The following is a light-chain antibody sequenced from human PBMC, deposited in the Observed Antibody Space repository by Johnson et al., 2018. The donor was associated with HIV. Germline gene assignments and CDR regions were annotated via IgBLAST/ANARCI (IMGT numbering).Light chain of an antibody. CDR1: SSNIGKNH. CDR3: GVWDASLSPHYV. Sequence: QSVLTQPPSVSAAPGQKVTISCSGSSSNIGKNHVSWYQQFPGTAPKLLVYEDDKRPSGIPDRFSGSKSGASATLCITGLQTGDEAEYYCGVWDASLSPHYVFGTGTTITVL. V-gene: IGLV1-51*02. CDR2: EDD. J-gene: IGLJ1*01.